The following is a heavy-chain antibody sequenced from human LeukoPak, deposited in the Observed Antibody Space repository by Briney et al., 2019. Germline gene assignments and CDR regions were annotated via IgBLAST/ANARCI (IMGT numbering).Heavy chain of an antibody. D-gene: IGHD3-22*01. CDR3: ARDYYYDSGGYYSFDY. V-gene: IGHV3-74*01. Sequence: PGGSLRLSCAASGFTFSSYWMHWVRQAPGKGLVWVSRIFSVASSTNYADSVKGRFTISRDNSRNTLYLQMNNSLRAEDTAVYYCARDYYYDSGGYYSFDYWGQGTLVTVSS. CDR1: GFTFSSYW. J-gene: IGHJ4*02. CDR2: IFSVASST.